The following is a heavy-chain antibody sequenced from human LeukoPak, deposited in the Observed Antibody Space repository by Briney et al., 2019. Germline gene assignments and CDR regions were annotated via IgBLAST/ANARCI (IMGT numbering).Heavy chain of an antibody. CDR2: SGSGGNT. Sequence: SGSGGNTYYADSVKGRFTISRDNSKNTLYLQMNSLRAEDTAVYYCARAHIVVVTAISNFDYWGQGTLVTVSS. CDR3: ARAHIVVVTAISNFDY. V-gene: IGHV3-23*01. D-gene: IGHD2-21*02. J-gene: IGHJ4*02.